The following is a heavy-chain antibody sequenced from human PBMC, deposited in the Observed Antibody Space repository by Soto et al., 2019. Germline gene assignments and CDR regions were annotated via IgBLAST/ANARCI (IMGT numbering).Heavy chain of an antibody. CDR2: INHSGST. V-gene: IGHV4-34*01. J-gene: IGHJ4*02. Sequence: SETLSLTCAVYGGSFSGYYWSWIRQPPGKGLEWIGEINHSGSTNYNPSLKSRVTISVDTSKNQFSLKLSSVTAADTAVYYCARAPRKLELPGYYFDYWGQGTLVTVSS. D-gene: IGHD1-7*01. CDR3: ARAPRKLELPGYYFDY. CDR1: GGSFSGYY.